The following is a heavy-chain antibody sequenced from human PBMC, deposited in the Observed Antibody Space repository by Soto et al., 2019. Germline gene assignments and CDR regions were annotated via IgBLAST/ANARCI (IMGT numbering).Heavy chain of an antibody. J-gene: IGHJ4*02. Sequence: LRLSCSASGFTFGSYAMHWVRQAPGKGLEYVSAISSNGGSTYYADSVKGRFTISRDNSKNTLYLQMSSLRAEDTAVYYCVKGEVGSSSSSIGMDDYWGQGTLVTVSS. CDR1: GFTFGSYA. V-gene: IGHV3-64D*06. CDR2: ISSNGGST. CDR3: VKGEVGSSSSSIGMDDY. D-gene: IGHD6-6*01.